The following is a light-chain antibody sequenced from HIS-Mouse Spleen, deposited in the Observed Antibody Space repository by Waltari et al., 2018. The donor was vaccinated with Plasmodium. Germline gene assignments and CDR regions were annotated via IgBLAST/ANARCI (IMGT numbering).Light chain of an antibody. Sequence: AIQLTQSPSSLSASVGDRVTITCRARQGISSALAWYQQKPGKAPKLLIYDASSLESGVTSRFSGSGSGTDFTLTISSLQPEDFATYYCQQFNSYPQGTFGQGTRLEIK. V-gene: IGKV1-13*02. CDR3: QQFNSYPQGT. CDR2: DAS. J-gene: IGKJ5*01. CDR1: QGISSA.